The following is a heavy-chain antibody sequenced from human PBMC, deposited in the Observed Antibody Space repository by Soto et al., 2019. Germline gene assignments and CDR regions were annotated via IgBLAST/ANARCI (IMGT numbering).Heavy chain of an antibody. V-gene: IGHV3-66*01. J-gene: IGHJ4*02. CDR1: GFPVSSNY. Sequence: RGSLRLSRAASGFPVSSNYMSWFLQAPRKGLEWVSVIYSGGSTYYADPVKGRFTISRDNSKNTLYVQMNSLRAEDTAVYYCGRDLYGDYLDYWGQGTLVTVSS. D-gene: IGHD4-17*01. CDR3: GRDLYGDYLDY. CDR2: IYSGGST.